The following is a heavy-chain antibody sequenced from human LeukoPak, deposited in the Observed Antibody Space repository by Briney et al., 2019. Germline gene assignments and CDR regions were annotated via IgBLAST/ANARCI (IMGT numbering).Heavy chain of an antibody. D-gene: IGHD4-17*01. CDR3: ARAEITVTTGAFYFDY. CDR1: GYTFTSYY. J-gene: IGHJ4*02. Sequence: ASVKVSCKASGYTFTSYYMHWVRQAPGQGLEWMGIINPSGGSTSYAQKFQGRVTITADKSTSTAYMELSSLRSEDTAVYYCARAEITVTTGAFYFDYWGQGTLVTVSS. V-gene: IGHV1-46*01. CDR2: INPSGGST.